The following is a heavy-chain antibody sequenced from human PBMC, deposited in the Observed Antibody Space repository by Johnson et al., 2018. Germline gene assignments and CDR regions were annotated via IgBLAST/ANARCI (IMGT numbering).Heavy chain of an antibody. V-gene: IGHV3-74*02. D-gene: IGHD6-13*01. Sequence: VQLVESGGGVVQXGRSLRLSCAASGFTFSSYWMHWVRQAPGKGLVWVSRITSDASSTSYADSVKGRFTIPRDNAKNTLYLQMNSLRAEDTAVYYCARIRGYSTYWGDAIDVWGQGTMVTVSA. CDR2: ITSDASST. CDR1: GFTFSSYW. J-gene: IGHJ3*01. CDR3: ARIRGYSTYWGDAIDV.